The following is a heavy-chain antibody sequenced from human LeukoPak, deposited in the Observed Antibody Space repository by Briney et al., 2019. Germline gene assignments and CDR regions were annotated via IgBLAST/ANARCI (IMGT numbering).Heavy chain of an antibody. CDR2: IYPGDSDT. V-gene: IGHV5-51*01. D-gene: IGHD2-15*01. CDR1: GYSFTSYW. CDR3: ARSYCSGGSCYDY. Sequence: GESLKIPCKGSGYSFTSYWIGWVRQMPGKGLEWMGIIYPGDSDTRYSPSFQGQVTISADKSISTAYLQWSSLKASDTAIYYCARSYCSGGSCYDYWGQGTLVTVSS. J-gene: IGHJ4*02.